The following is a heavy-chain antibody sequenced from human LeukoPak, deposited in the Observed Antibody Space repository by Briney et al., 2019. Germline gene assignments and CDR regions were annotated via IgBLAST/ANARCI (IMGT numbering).Heavy chain of an antibody. CDR3: ASPHCSGGSCDSDAFDI. J-gene: IGHJ3*02. CDR1: VGSLSAYY. Sequence: SETLSLTCTVSVGSLSAYYCSWIRQPPGKGLEWIGYIYYSGSTNYNPSLKSRVTISVDTSKNQFSLKLSSLTAVKTAVNYWASPHCSGGSCDSDAFDIWGQGTMVTVSS. V-gene: IGHV4-59*12. D-gene: IGHD2-15*01. CDR2: IYYSGST.